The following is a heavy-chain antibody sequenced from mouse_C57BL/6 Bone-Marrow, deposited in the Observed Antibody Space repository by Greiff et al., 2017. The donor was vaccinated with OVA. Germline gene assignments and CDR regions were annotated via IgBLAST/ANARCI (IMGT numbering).Heavy chain of an antibody. V-gene: IGHV1-69*01. J-gene: IGHJ1*03. CDR3: ASAGGYFDV. Sequence: QVQLQQPGAELVMPGASVKLSCKASGYTFTSYWMHWVKQRPGQGLEWIGEIDPSDSYTNYNQKFKGKSTLTVDKSSSTAYMQLSSLTSEDSAVYYCASAGGYFDVWGTGTTVTVSS. CDR1: GYTFTSYW. CDR2: IDPSDSYT.